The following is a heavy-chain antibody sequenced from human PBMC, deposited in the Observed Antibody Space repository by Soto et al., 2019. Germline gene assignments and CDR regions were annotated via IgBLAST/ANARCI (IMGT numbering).Heavy chain of an antibody. Sequence: QVQLVESGRGVVQPGRSLRLSCAASGFTFSPYAMHWVRQAPGKGLEWVAVISADENNIYYADSVKGRFTISRDNSKNTLYLQMDGLRAEDTAVYYCARDVRKLRFFDYWGQGTLVTVSS. CDR3: ARDVRKLRFFDY. CDR2: ISADENNI. D-gene: IGHD3-3*01. V-gene: IGHV3-30-3*01. J-gene: IGHJ4*02. CDR1: GFTFSPYA.